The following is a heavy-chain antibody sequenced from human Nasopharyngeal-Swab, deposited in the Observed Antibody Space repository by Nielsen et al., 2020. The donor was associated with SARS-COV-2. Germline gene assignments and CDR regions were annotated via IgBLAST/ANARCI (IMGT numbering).Heavy chain of an antibody. CDR2: ISAYNGNT. Sequence: APVKVSCKASGYTFTSYGISWVRQAPGQGLEWMGWISAYNGNTNYAQKLQGRVTMTTDTSTSTAYMELRSLRSDDTAVYYCARVLRFLEWLLSKDYYYYMDVWGKGTTVTVSS. J-gene: IGHJ6*03. CDR1: GYTFTSYG. CDR3: ARVLRFLEWLLSKDYYYYMDV. D-gene: IGHD3-3*01. V-gene: IGHV1-18*01.